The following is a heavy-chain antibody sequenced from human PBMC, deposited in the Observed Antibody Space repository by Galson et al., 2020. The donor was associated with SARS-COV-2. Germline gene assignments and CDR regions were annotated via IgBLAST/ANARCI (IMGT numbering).Heavy chain of an antibody. J-gene: IGHJ4*02. CDR2: ISYDAHDK. CDR1: GFTFSNYA. D-gene: IGHD3-3*01. Sequence: TGGSLRLSCAASGFTFSNYAMHWVRQAPGKGLEWVAVISYDAHDKNYADSVRGRFTISRDNSKNTLFLQMNSLRPDDTGVYYCAKEGPKNDFWGGSTWSTDDWGQGTLVTVSS. CDR3: AKEGPKNDFWGGSTWSTDD. V-gene: IGHV3-30*18.